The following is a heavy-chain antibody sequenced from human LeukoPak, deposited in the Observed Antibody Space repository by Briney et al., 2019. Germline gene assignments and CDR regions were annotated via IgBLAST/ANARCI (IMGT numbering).Heavy chain of an antibody. CDR2: IKQDGSEK. V-gene: IGHV3-7*01. D-gene: IGHD6-6*01. J-gene: IGHJ4*02. CDR3: AKPYSSSLDYFDY. Sequence: PGGSLRLSCAASGFTFSSYWMSWVRQAPGKGLEWVANIKQDGSEKYYVDSVKGRFTISRDNAKNSLYLQMNSLRAEDTAVYYCAKPYSSSLDYFDYWGQGTLVTVSS. CDR1: GFTFSSYW.